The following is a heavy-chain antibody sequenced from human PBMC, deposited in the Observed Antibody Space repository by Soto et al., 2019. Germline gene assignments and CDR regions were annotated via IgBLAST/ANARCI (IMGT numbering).Heavy chain of an antibody. CDR3: ARDSRQLWLNL. CDR1: GGSIGSYY. Sequence: SETLCDRCTVSGGSIGSYYGSWIRQPPGKGLEWIGYIYYSGSTNYNPSLKSRVTISVDTSKNQFSLKLSSVTAADTAVYYCARDSRQLWLNLWGQGTLVTVSS. J-gene: IGHJ4*02. V-gene: IGHV4-59*01. D-gene: IGHD5-18*01. CDR2: IYYSGST.